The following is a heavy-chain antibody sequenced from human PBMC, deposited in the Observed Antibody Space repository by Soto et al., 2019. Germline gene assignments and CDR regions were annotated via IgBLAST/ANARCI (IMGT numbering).Heavy chain of an antibody. D-gene: IGHD2-21*01. CDR3: AASCVGCGGFNYYGMDV. CDR1: GASISSGGYY. CDR2: IYYSGTT. Sequence: QVQLQESGPGLVKPSQTLSLTCSVSGASISSGGYYWNWIRQHPGKGLEWIGYIYYSGTTYYNPSLKSRVTISVDTSKNQFSLKLSSVTAAVTAVYYCAASCVGCGGFNYYGMDVWGQGTTVTVSS. V-gene: IGHV4-31*03. J-gene: IGHJ6*02.